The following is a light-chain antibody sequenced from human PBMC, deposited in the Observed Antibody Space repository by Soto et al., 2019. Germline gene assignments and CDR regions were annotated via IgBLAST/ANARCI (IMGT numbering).Light chain of an antibody. V-gene: IGKV4-1*01. Sequence: DFVMTQSPDSLAVSLGERATINCKSSPSVLYTNNKNYLGWFQQKPGHPPKLLIYGASFRPSGVPDRFSGSGSGTDFTLTISSLQAEDVAVYYCQQYYSIPFTFGQGTKLEI. CDR2: GAS. CDR1: PSVLYTNNKNY. J-gene: IGKJ2*01. CDR3: QQYYSIPFT.